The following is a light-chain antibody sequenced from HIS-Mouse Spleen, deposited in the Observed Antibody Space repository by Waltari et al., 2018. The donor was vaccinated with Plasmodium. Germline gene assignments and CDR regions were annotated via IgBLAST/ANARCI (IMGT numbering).Light chain of an antibody. V-gene: IGKV1-33*01. J-gene: IGKJ3*01. CDR1: QDISNY. CDR3: QQYDNLPPLFT. Sequence: DIQMTQSPSSLSASVGDRVTITCQASQDISNYLNWYQQKPGKAPKLLIYDASNLETGAPSRFSGSGSGTDFTFTISSLQPEDIATYYCQQYDNLPPLFTFGPGTKVDIK. CDR2: DAS.